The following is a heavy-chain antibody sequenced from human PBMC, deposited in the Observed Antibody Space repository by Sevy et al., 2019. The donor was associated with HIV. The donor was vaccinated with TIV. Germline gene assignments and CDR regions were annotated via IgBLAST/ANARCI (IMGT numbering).Heavy chain of an antibody. CDR1: GYTFTGYY. CDR3: ARYPIQPKGYCSSTSCYDPGAFDI. Sequence: ASVKVSCKASGYTFTGYYMHWVRQAPGQGLEWMGWINPNSGGTNYAQKFQGRVTMTRDTSISTAYMELSRLRSDDTAVYYCARYPIQPKGYCSSTSCYDPGAFDIWGQGTMVTVSS. CDR2: INPNSGGT. D-gene: IGHD2-2*01. V-gene: IGHV1-2*02. J-gene: IGHJ3*02.